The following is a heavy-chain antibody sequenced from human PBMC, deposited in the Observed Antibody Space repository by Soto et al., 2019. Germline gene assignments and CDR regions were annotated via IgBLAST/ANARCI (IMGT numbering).Heavy chain of an antibody. V-gene: IGHV3-11*01. CDR3: ARDLTPTAMYYYYGMDV. CDR1: GFTFSDYY. CDR2: ISSSGSTI. Sequence: PGGSLRLSCAASGFTFSDYYTSWIRQAPGKGLEWVSYISSSGSTIYYADSVKGRFTISRDNAKNSLYLQMNSLRAEDTAVYYCARDLTPTAMYYYYGMDVWGQGTTVTVSS. J-gene: IGHJ6*02. D-gene: IGHD5-18*01.